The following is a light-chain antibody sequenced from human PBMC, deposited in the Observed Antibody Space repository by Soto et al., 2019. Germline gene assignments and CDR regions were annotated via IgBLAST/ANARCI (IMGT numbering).Light chain of an antibody. Sequence: EIVLTQSPGTLSLSPGERATLSCRASQSVSSSYLAWYQQKPGQAPRLLIYGASSRATGIPDRFSGSGSGTDFTITISSLDTEDFAVYYCQKNSSSPPFVTFGPGTKVDIK. J-gene: IGKJ3*01. V-gene: IGKV3-20*01. CDR3: QKNSSSPPFVT. CDR2: GAS. CDR1: QSVSSSY.